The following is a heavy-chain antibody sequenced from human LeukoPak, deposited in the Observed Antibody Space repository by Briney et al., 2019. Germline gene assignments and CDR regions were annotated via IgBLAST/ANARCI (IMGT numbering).Heavy chain of an antibody. CDR3: ASYAENCSGGSYYPYYFDY. Sequence: SETLSLTCTVSGGSISSSSYYWGWIRQPPGKGLEWIGSIYYSGSTYYNPSLKSRVTISVDTSKNQFSLKLSSVTAADTAVYYCASYAENCSGGSYYPYYFDYWGQGTLVTVSS. J-gene: IGHJ4*02. CDR2: IYYSGST. V-gene: IGHV4-39*07. CDR1: GGSISSSSYY. D-gene: IGHD2-15*01.